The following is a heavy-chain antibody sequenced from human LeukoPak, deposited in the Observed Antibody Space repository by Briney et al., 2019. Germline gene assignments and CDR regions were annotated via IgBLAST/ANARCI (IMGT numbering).Heavy chain of an antibody. Sequence: GGSLRLSCAAYGFTVSSYAMHWVRQPIGKGLEWVSALGIAGDTFYPGSVKGRFAISRENARNSLYLQMNSLRAEDTAMYYGARQMQSHGNFDSWGQGTLVTVSS. CDR2: LGIAGDT. D-gene: IGHD1-26*01. CDR3: ARQMQSHGNFDS. V-gene: IGHV3-13*01. CDR1: GFTVSSYA. J-gene: IGHJ4*02.